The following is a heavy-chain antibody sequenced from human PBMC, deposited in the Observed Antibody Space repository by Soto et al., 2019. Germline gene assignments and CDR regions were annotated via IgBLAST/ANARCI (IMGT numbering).Heavy chain of an antibody. Sequence: XQALSVPFTDSGGFVTNSGYYWGWIRQSPGKVLEWIVSVYYRGRSYSKSSLKSRVTISVDTSKNQFYLNLNSVTASDTAVYFCVSKRNTVIAQAYFDDWGPGALVTVSS. CDR1: GGFVTNSGYY. V-gene: IGHV4-39*01. D-gene: IGHD4-4*01. J-gene: IGHJ4*02. CDR3: VSKRNTVIAQAYFDD. CDR2: VYYRGRS.